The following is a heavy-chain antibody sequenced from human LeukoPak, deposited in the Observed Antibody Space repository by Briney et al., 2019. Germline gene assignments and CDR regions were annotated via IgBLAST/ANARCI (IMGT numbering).Heavy chain of an antibody. V-gene: IGHV3-30*02. CDR1: GFTFSSYG. D-gene: IGHD6-13*01. CDR3: AKGGSGWYPDY. Sequence: PGGSLRLSCAASGFTFSSYGMHWVRQAPGKGLEWVAFIRYDGSYKYYADSVKGRFTISRDNSRNTLNLQMNSLRAEDTAVYYCAKGGSGWYPDYWGQGTLVTVSS. CDR2: IRYDGSYK. J-gene: IGHJ4*02.